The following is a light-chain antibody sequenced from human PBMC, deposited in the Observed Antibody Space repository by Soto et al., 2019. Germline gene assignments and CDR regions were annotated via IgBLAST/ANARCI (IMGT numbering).Light chain of an antibody. V-gene: IGKV3-20*01. CDR2: GAS. J-gene: IGKJ4*01. CDR1: QSVSSSY. CDR3: QQYGSSSFT. Sequence: EIVLTQSPGTLSLSPGERATLSCRASQSVSSSYLAWYQQKPGQAPRLLIYGASSRATGIPDRFSGSGSGTDFTLTISRLEPEDFAVYYCQQYGSSSFTFGGGTKGEIK.